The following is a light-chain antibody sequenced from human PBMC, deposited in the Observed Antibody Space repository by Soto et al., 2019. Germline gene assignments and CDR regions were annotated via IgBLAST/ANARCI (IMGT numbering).Light chain of an antibody. CDR3: QQYNKWSIT. J-gene: IGKJ5*01. CDR2: GAS. CDR1: QSVSSN. V-gene: IGKV3-15*01. Sequence: EIVMTQSPATLSVSPGERATLSCRASQSVSSNLGWYQQKPGQAPRLLIYGASTRATGIPARFSGSGSGTEFTLTISSLQSEDFAVYYCQQYNKWSITFSQGTRLEIK.